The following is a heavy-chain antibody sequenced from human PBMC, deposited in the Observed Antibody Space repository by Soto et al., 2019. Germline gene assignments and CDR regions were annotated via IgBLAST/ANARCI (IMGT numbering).Heavy chain of an antibody. D-gene: IGHD3-3*01. CDR3: ARDLRDFWSGYEAAFDI. Sequence: GGSLRLSCAASGFTFSSYSMNWVRQAPGKGLEWVSSISSSSSYIYYADSVKGRFTISRDNAKNSLYLQMNSLRAEDTAVYYCARDLRDFWSGYEAAFDIWGQGTMVTVSS. CDR1: GFTFSSYS. CDR2: ISSSSSYI. V-gene: IGHV3-21*01. J-gene: IGHJ3*02.